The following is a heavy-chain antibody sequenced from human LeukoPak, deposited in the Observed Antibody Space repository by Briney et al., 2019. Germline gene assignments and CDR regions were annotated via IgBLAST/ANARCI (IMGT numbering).Heavy chain of an antibody. CDR1: GGSISSYY. J-gene: IGHJ3*02. Sequence: SETLSLTCTVSGGSISSYYWSWIRQPAGKGLEWIGRIYTSGSTNYNPSLKSRVTMSVDTSKNQFSLKLSSVTAADTAVYYCAKDTLGATFPGAFDIWGQGTMVTVSS. V-gene: IGHV4-4*07. D-gene: IGHD1-26*01. CDR3: AKDTLGATFPGAFDI. CDR2: IYTSGST.